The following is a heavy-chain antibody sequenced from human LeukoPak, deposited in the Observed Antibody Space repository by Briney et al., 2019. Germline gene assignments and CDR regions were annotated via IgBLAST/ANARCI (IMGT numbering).Heavy chain of an antibody. D-gene: IGHD3-10*01. Sequence: GESLKISCKGSGYSFTSYWIGWVRQMPGKGLEWMGIIYPGDSDTRYSPSFQGQVTISADKSISTAYLQWSSLKASDTAMYYCARRGEYGSGSYYNGNVGYWGQGTLVTVSS. CDR2: IYPGDSDT. J-gene: IGHJ4*02. CDR3: ARRGEYGSGSYYNGNVGY. CDR1: GYSFTSYW. V-gene: IGHV5-51*01.